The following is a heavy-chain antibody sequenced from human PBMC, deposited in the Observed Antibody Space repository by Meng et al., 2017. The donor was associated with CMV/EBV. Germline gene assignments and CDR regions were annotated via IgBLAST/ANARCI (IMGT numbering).Heavy chain of an antibody. J-gene: IGHJ6*02. CDR3: AKDDSQLLYRDPYYYYGMDV. V-gene: IGHV3-48*03. Sequence: GESLKISCAASGFTFSSYEMNWVRQAPGKGLEWVSYISSSGSTIYYADSVKGRFTISRDNAKNSLYLQMNSLRAEDTAVYYCAKDDSQLLYRDPYYYYGMDVWGQGTTVTVSS. D-gene: IGHD2-2*02. CDR1: GFTFSSYE. CDR2: ISSSGSTI.